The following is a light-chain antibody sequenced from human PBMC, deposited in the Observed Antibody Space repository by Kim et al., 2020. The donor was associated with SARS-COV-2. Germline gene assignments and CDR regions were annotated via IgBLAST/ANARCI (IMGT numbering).Light chain of an antibody. CDR2: AAS. CDR1: QDIFNY. Sequence: DIQMTQSPSSLSASVGDRVTITCRASQDIFNYVAWFQQQPGTAPKSLIYAASNLQRGVPSRFSGSASGTEFTLTITSLQPEDFATYYCQQYSSYPYSFGQGTSWRS. J-gene: IGKJ2*03. V-gene: IGKV1-16*01. CDR3: QQYSSYPYS.